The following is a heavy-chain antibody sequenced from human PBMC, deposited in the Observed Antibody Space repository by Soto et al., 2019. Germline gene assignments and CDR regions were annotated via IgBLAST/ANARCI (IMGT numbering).Heavy chain of an antibody. CDR1: GGSISSYY. CDR3: ARATSTAMVVYYFDY. D-gene: IGHD5-18*01. CDR2: IYYSGST. J-gene: IGHJ4*02. V-gene: IGHV4-59*01. Sequence: SETLSLTCTVSGGSISSYYWSWIRQPPGKGLEWIGYIYYSGSTNYNPSLKSRVTISVDTSKNQFSLKLSSVTAADTAVYYCARATSTAMVVYYFDYWGQGTLVTVS.